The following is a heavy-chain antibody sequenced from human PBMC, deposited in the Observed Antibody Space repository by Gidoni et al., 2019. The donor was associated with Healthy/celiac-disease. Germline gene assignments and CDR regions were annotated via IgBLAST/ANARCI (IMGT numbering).Heavy chain of an antibody. D-gene: IGHD3-10*01. Sequence: EVQLVQSGAEVKKPGESLKISCKGSGYSFTSYWLGWVRQMPGKGLEWMGIIYPGDSDTRYSPSFQGQVTISADKSISTAYLQWSSLKASDTAMYYCARSSMVRGVIITLDYWGQGTLVTVSS. CDR1: GYSFTSYW. V-gene: IGHV5-51*03. CDR2: IYPGDSDT. CDR3: ARSSMVRGVIITLDY. J-gene: IGHJ4*02.